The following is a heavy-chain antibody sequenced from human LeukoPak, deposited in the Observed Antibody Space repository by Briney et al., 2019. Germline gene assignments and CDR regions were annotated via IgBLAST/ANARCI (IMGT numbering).Heavy chain of an antibody. J-gene: IGHJ4*02. CDR1: GFTFDDYA. D-gene: IGHD5-24*01. CDR2: ISWDGGST. Sequence: GGSLRLSCAASGFTFDDYAMHRVRHAPGKGLEWVSLISWDGGSTYYADSVKGRFTISRDNSKNSLYLQMNSLRAEDTALYYCAKGRRWLQLEGALRDWGQGTLVTVSS. CDR3: AKGRRWLQLEGALRD. V-gene: IGHV3-43D*03.